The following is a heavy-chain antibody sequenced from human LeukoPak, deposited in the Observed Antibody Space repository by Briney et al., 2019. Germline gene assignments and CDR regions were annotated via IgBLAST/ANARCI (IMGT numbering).Heavy chain of an antibody. J-gene: IGHJ4*02. V-gene: IGHV3-23*01. Sequence: GGSLRLSCAASGFTFSSYAMNWVRQAPGKGLEWVSAVRGGDAGTSYADSVKGRFTISRDNSRNTLYLQMNSLRADDTAVYYCAKNRGGSYYSGSDYWGQGTLVTVSS. CDR3: AKNRGGSYYSGSDY. CDR1: GFTFSSYA. D-gene: IGHD1-26*01. CDR2: VRGGDAGT.